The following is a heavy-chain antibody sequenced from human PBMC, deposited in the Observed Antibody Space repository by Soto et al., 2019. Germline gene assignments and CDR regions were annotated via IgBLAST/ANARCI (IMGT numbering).Heavy chain of an antibody. CDR2: ISSSSSYI. CDR3: ASGRGYDILTGYYPYFDY. J-gene: IGHJ4*02. V-gene: IGHV3-21*04. Sequence: GGSLRVSCAASGFSFSSDSMNWVRQAPGKGLGWVSSISSSSSYIYYADSVKGRFTISRDNAKNSLYLQMNSLRAEDTALYYCASGRGYDILTGYYPYFDYWGQGTLVTVSS. CDR1: GFSFSSDS. D-gene: IGHD3-9*01.